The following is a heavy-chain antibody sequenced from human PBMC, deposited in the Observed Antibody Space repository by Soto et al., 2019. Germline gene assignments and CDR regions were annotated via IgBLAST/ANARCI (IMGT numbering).Heavy chain of an antibody. V-gene: IGHV4-59*01. J-gene: IGHJ6*02. CDR1: GGSISSYY. CDR2: IYYSGST. Sequence: PSETLSLTCTVSGGSISSYYWSWIRQPPGKGLEWIGYIYYSGSTNYNPSLKSRVTISVDTSKNQFSLKLSSVTAADTAVYYCARARYGSGYYYYGMDVWGQGTTVTVSS. CDR3: ARARYGSGYYYYGMDV. D-gene: IGHD3-10*01.